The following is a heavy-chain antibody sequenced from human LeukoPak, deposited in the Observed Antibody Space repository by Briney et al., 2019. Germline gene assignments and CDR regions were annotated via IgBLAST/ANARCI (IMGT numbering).Heavy chain of an antibody. Sequence: PGGSLRLSCAASGFTFSSYAMSWVRQAPGKGLEWVSAISGSGGSTYYADSVKGRFTISRDNSKNTLYLQMNSLRAEDTAVYYCAKPCFRGATYYYDSSGYYFDYWGQGTLVTVSS. J-gene: IGHJ4*02. CDR2: ISGSGGST. CDR1: GFTFSSYA. CDR3: AKPCFRGATYYYDSSGYYFDY. D-gene: IGHD3-22*01. V-gene: IGHV3-23*01.